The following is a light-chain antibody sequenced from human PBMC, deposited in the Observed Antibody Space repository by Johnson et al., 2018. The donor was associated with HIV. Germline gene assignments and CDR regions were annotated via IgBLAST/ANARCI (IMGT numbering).Light chain of an antibody. J-gene: IGLJ1*01. V-gene: IGLV1-51*02. Sequence: SVLTQPPSVSAAPGQKVTISCSGSSSNIGNNYVSWYRQLPGTAPKLLIYENTQRPSGIPDRFSGSKSGASATLGITGLQTGDEADYYCATWDRSLSAGGVFGTGTTVTVL. CDR1: SSNIGNNY. CDR3: ATWDRSLSAGGV. CDR2: ENT.